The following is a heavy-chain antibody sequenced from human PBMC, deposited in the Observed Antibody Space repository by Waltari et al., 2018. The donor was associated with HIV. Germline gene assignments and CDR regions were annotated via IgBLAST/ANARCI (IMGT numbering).Heavy chain of an antibody. CDR1: GFTFSDYY. CDR2: ISSSGSTI. D-gene: IGHD6-13*01. J-gene: IGHJ6*02. V-gene: IGHV3-11*01. Sequence: LRLSCAASGFTFSDYYMSWIRQAPGKGLEWVSYISSSGSTIYYADSVKGRFTISRDNAKNSLYLQMNSLRAEDTAVYYCAREDLGQQLVHYYYYYGMDVWGQGTTVTVSS. CDR3: AREDLGQQLVHYYYYYGMDV.